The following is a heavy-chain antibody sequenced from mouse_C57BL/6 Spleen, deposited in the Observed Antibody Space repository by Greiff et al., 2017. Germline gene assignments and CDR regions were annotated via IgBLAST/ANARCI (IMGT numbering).Heavy chain of an antibody. CDR2: IDPETGGT. CDR1: GYTFTDYE. Sequence: QVQLQQSGAELVRPGASVTLSCKASGYTFTDYEMHWVKQTPVHGLEWIGAIDPETGGTAYNQKFKGKAILTADKSSSTAYMELGNLTSDDSAVYYCTRGEETSGYDGYAMDYWGQGTSVTVSS. J-gene: IGHJ4*01. V-gene: IGHV1-15*01. CDR3: TRGEETSGYDGYAMDY. D-gene: IGHD2-2*01.